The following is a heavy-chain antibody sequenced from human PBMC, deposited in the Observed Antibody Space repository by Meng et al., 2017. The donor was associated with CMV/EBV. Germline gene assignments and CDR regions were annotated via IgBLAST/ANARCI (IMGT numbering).Heavy chain of an antibody. CDR2: IYHSGST. J-gene: IGHJ5*02. V-gene: IGHV4-4*02. Sequence: SSRSSNWGSWVRQTPGKVLEWIGEIYHSGSTNYNPSLKSRVTISVDKSKNQFSLKLSSVTAADTAVYYCARLGCSSTSCSRGWFDPWGQGTLVTVSS. CDR1: SSRSSNW. CDR3: ARLGCSSTSCSRGWFDP. D-gene: IGHD2-2*01.